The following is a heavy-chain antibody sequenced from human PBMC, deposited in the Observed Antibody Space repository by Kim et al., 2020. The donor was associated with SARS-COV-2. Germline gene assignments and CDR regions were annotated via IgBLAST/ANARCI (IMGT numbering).Heavy chain of an antibody. Sequence: SETLSLTCAVYGGSFSGYYWSWVRQPPGKGLEWIGEIIHSGNTYYNPSLKSRVTFSLDTSKSQFSLRLKSVTAADTAVYYCARGLKEVFIMSHYYAMDVWGQGTTVTVSS. CDR2: IIHSGNT. CDR3: ARGLKEVFIMSHYYAMDV. V-gene: IGHV4-34*01. J-gene: IGHJ6*02. CDR1: GGSFSGYY. D-gene: IGHD3-16*01.